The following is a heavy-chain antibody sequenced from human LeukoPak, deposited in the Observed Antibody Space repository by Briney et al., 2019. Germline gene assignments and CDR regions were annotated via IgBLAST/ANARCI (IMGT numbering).Heavy chain of an antibody. Sequence: ASVKVSYKASGYTFTSYYMHWVRQAPGLGLEWMGIINPSGGSTSYAQKFQGRVTMTRDTSTSTVYVELSSLRSEDTAVYYCARDLFTSAAGPSPFDPWGQGTLVTVSS. J-gene: IGHJ5*02. CDR2: INPSGGST. CDR3: ARDLFTSAAGPSPFDP. V-gene: IGHV1-46*01. CDR1: GYTFTSYY. D-gene: IGHD6-13*01.